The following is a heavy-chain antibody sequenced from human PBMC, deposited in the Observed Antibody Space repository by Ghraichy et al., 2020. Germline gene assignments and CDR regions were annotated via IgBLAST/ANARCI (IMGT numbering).Heavy chain of an antibody. CDR3: ARGYCSGGSCYLFDY. CDR1: GGSISSYY. Sequence: SETLSLTFTVSGGSISSYYWSWIRQPPGKGLEWIGYIYYSGSTNYNPSLKSRVTISVDTSKNQFSLKLSSVTAADTAVYYCARGYCSGGSCYLFDYWGQGTLVTVSS. D-gene: IGHD2-15*01. J-gene: IGHJ4*02. CDR2: IYYSGST. V-gene: IGHV4-59*08.